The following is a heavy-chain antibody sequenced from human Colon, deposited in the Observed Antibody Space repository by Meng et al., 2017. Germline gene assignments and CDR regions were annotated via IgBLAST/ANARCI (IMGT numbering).Heavy chain of an antibody. CDR1: GYTFGAHS. CDR2: INPISDDT. Sequence: QIHLIQSGAEVKKPGASGKRSCQTSGYTFGAHSIHWVRQAPGQGLEWVGRINPISDDTKYAQKFQGRVTMTRDTSISTAYLEVRSLTSDDTAVYYCAKDQTTGSYLSAYWGQGTLVTVSS. V-gene: IGHV1-2*06. D-gene: IGHD3-10*01. CDR3: AKDQTTGSYLSAY. J-gene: IGHJ4*02.